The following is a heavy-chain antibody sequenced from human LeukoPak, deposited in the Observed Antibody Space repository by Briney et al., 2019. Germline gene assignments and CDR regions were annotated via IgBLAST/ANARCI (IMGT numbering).Heavy chain of an antibody. J-gene: IGHJ4*02. CDR2: ISSSSSYI. Sequence: GGSLRLSCAASGFTFSSYSMNWVRQAPGKGLEWVSSISSSSSYIYYADSVKGRFTISRDNAKNSLYLQMNSLRAEDTAVYYCARDRHYYDSSGYLTPDAFDIWGQGTLVTVSS. CDR3: ARDRHYYDSSGYLTPDAFDI. V-gene: IGHV3-21*01. CDR1: GFTFSSYS. D-gene: IGHD3-22*01.